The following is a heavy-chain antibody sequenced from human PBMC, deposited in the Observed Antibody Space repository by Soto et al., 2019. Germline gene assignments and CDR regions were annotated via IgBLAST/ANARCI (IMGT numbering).Heavy chain of an antibody. V-gene: IGHV1-2*02. D-gene: IGHD6-19*01. CDR2: INPNSGGT. CDR3: ASAAVTGTAGLDF. CDR1: GYTFSGFY. Sequence: ASVKVSCKASGYTFSGFYMHWVRQAPGQGLEWMGWINPNSGGTKSAEKFQGRVTMTRDTSISTAYMELSRLTSDDTAVYYCASAAVTGTAGLDFWGQGTKVTFYS. J-gene: IGHJ4*02.